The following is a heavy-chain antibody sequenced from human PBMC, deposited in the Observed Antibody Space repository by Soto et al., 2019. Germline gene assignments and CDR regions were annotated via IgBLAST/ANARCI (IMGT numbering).Heavy chain of an antibody. D-gene: IGHD3-16*01. CDR3: ARDRAGEGADQVY. J-gene: IGHJ4*02. CDR2: ISAYNGNT. Sequence: QVQLVQSGAEVKKPGASVKVSCKASGFTFTNYGISWVRQAPGQGLEWMGRISAYNGNTKYAQNLQGRVTMTTDTSRSTAYMELRSLRSDDAAVYYCARDRAGEGADQVYWGQGTLVTVSS. CDR1: GFTFTNYG. V-gene: IGHV1-18*01.